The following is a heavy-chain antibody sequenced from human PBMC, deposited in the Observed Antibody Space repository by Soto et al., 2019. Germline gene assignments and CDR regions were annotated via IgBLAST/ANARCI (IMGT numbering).Heavy chain of an antibody. CDR2: IRSKAYGGTT. CDR3: TRDRGDYYYYYYMDV. Sequence: GGSLRLSCTASGFTFGDYAVSWFRQAPGKGLEWVGFIRSKAYGGTTEYAASVKGRFTISRDDSKSIAYLQMNSLKTEDTAVYYCTRDRGDYYYYYYMDVWGKGTTVTVSS. J-gene: IGHJ6*03. D-gene: IGHD3-10*01. CDR1: GFTFGDYA. V-gene: IGHV3-49*03.